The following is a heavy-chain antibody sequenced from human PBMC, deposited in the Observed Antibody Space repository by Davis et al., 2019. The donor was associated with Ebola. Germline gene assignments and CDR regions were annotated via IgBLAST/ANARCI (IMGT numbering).Heavy chain of an antibody. CDR2: ISGSGGST. CDR1: GFSFSIFA. J-gene: IGHJ5*01. V-gene: IGHV3-23*01. D-gene: IGHD3-9*01. CDR3: ARVNAVTGYSRFDS. Sequence: GGSLRLSCAASGFSFSIFAMTWVRQAPGKGLEWVSAISGSGGSTYYADSVKGRFTISRDNAKNSLYLRLNSLRAEDTALYHCARVNAVTGYSRFDSWGQGTLVTVSS.